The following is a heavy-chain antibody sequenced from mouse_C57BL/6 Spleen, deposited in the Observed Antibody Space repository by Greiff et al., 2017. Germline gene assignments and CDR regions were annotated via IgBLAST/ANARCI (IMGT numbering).Heavy chain of an antibody. CDR2: IYPGGGYT. V-gene: IGHV1-63*01. CDR3: AITTVGYFDY. Sequence: QVQLKESGAELVRPGTSVKMSCKASGYTFTNYWIGWAKQRPGHGLEWIGDIYPGGGYTNYNEKFKGKATLTADKSSSTAYMQFSSLTSEDAAIYYCAITTVGYFDYWGQGTTLTVSS. D-gene: IGHD1-1*01. J-gene: IGHJ2*01. CDR1: GYTFTNYW.